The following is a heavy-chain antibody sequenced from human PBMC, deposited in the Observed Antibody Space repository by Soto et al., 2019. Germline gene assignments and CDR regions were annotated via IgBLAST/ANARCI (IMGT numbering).Heavy chain of an antibody. CDR2: LFSDGEK. Sequence: QVTLKESGPVQVRPTETLTLTCTVSGVSRSSARVGVSWIRQPPGKALEWLAHLFSDGEKSFVTSLKTRLTISKDTSKNQVVLVMTNVAPVDTATYVCAADNWGSGTCDFWGQGAMVTVSS. J-gene: IGHJ4*02. CDR1: GVSRSSARVG. D-gene: IGHD1-1*01. V-gene: IGHV2-26*01. CDR3: AADNWGSGTCDF.